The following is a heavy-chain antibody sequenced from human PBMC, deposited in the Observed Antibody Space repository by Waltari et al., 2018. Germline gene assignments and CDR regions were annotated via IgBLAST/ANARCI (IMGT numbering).Heavy chain of an antibody. CDR1: GFTFSDYA. D-gene: IGHD1-26*01. Sequence: EMHLLESGGSLAQPGESLRLSCAASGFTFSDYAMAWVRQAPGKGLEWVSTISNSDDTTYYAESVKGRLTISRDNSKSTLFLQMNSLRAEDTALYYCAREYSLVGAPDYWGQGTLVTVSS. CDR3: AREYSLVGAPDY. V-gene: IGHV3-23*01. J-gene: IGHJ4*02. CDR2: ISNSDDTT.